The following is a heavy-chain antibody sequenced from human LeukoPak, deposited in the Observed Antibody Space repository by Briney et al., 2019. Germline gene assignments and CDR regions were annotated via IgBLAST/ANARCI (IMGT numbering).Heavy chain of an antibody. CDR1: GFTFSSYW. J-gene: IGHJ6*02. Sequence: GGSLRHSCAASGFTFSSYWMHWVRQAPGKGLVWVSRINSAGSSTSYADSVKGRFTISRDNAKNTLYLQMNSLRAEDTAVYYCARDKGYCSGGSCYSGYYYYYGMDVWGQGTTVTVSS. V-gene: IGHV3-74*01. D-gene: IGHD2-15*01. CDR2: INSAGSST. CDR3: ARDKGYCSGGSCYSGYYYYYGMDV.